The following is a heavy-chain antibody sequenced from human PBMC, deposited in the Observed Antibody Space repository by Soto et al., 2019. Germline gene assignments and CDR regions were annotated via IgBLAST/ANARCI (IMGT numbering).Heavy chain of an antibody. J-gene: IGHJ5*02. D-gene: IGHD5-12*01. CDR2: ISTYSGDT. CDR3: ARLHGPTTPENWFDP. CDR1: GYTFFTYD. V-gene: IGHV1-18*01. Sequence: QVHLVQSGVEVKTPGASVKVSCQASGYTFFTYDISWVRQAPGQGLEWMGWISTYSGDTKYAQKFQGRVTMTTDTSTTTAYLELRSLRSDDTAVYYCARLHGPTTPENWFDPWGQGTLVTVSS.